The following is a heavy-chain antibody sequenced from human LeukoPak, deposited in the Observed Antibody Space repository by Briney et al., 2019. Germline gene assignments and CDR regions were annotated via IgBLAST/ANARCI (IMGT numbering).Heavy chain of an antibody. D-gene: IGHD6-13*01. V-gene: IGHV3-48*03. J-gene: IGHJ2*01. Sequence: PGESLRLSCAASGFTFSSYEMNWVRQAPGKGLEWVSYISSSGSTIYYADSVKGRFSISRDNAKNSLFLQGNSLRAEDTAFYYCARDRLRFSSSLYLNWFFDLWGRGTLVTVSS. CDR3: ARDRLRFSSSLYLNWFFDL. CDR1: GFTFSSYE. CDR2: ISSSGSTI.